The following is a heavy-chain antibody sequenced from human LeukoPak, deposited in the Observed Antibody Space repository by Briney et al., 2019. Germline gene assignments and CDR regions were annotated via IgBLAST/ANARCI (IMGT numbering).Heavy chain of an antibody. CDR2: ITGTGGST. D-gene: IGHD4-17*01. Sequence: PGGSLRLSCAASGFTVSSNEMSWVRQAPGKGLEWISAITGTGGSTHYADSVKGRFTISRDKYKNTLYLQMNSLRAEDTAVYYCAKDRLRATVTSFDYWGQGTLATVSS. J-gene: IGHJ4*02. V-gene: IGHV3-23*01. CDR1: GFTVSSNE. CDR3: AKDRLRATVTSFDY.